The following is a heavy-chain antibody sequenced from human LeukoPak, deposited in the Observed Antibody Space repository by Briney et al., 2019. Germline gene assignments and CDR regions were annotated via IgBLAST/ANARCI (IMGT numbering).Heavy chain of an antibody. J-gene: IGHJ3*02. CDR3: ARDRKPEAFDI. Sequence: AGGSLRLSCAASGFTFSSYSMNWVRQAPGKGLEWVSSISSSSSYIYYADSVKGRFTISRDNAKNSLYLQMNSLRAEDTAVYYCARDRKPEAFDIWGQGTMVTVSS. CDR2: ISSSSSYI. V-gene: IGHV3-21*01. CDR1: GFTFSSYS.